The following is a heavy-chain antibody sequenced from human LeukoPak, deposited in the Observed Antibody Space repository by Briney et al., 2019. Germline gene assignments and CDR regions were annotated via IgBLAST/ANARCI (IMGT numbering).Heavy chain of an antibody. J-gene: IGHJ6*02. CDR1: GGSISSSSNY. Sequence: PSETLSLTCNVSGGSISSSSNYWGWIRQPPGKGLEWIGNIYYSGSTYYNPSLKSRVTISVDTSKNQFSLKLSSVTAADTAVYYCARDHTMVRCYHYYGMDVWGQGTTVTVSS. CDR3: ARDHTMVRCYHYYGMDV. D-gene: IGHD3-10*01. CDR2: IYYSGST. V-gene: IGHV4-39*01.